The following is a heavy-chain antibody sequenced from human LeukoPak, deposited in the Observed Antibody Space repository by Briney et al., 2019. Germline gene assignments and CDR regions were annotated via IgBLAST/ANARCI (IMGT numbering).Heavy chain of an antibody. CDR1: GYTFTSYD. V-gene: IGHV1-8*01. D-gene: IGHD4-23*01. CDR2: MNPKSGNT. CDR3: ARVARWFRSFDY. J-gene: IGHJ4*02. Sequence: ASVKVSCKASGYTFTSYDINWVRQATGQGLEWMGWMNPKSGNTAYAQKFQGRVTMTRNTSISTAYMELSSLRSEDTAVYYCARVARWFRSFDYWGQGTLVTVSS.